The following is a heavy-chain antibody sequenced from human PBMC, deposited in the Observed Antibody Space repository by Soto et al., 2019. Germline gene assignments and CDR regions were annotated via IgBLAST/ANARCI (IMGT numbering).Heavy chain of an antibody. Sequence: QLQLQVSGSGLVKPSQTLSLTCAVSGDSISSGGYSWNWIRQPPGKGLEWIGYIYHSGGTDYNPSLKSRVTITVDSSNNQFSLNLRSVTAADTAVYYCARDSRSGYYLEYWGQGTLVTVSS. CDR1: GDSISSGGYS. V-gene: IGHV4-30-2*01. CDR3: ARDSRSGYYLEY. D-gene: IGHD3-22*01. J-gene: IGHJ4*02. CDR2: IYHSGGT.